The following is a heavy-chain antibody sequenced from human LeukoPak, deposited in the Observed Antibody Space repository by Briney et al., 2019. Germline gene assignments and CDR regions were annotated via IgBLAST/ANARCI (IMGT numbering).Heavy chain of an antibody. V-gene: IGHV4-59*01. CDR3: ARVGERSSGWYSADAFDI. CDR1: GGSISSYC. CDR2: IYYSGST. Sequence: PSETLSLTCTVSGGSISSYCWSWIRQPPGKGLEWIGYIYYSGSTNYNPSLKSRVTISADTSKNQFSLKLSSVTAADTAVYYCARVGERSSGWYSADAFDIWGQGTMVTVSS. J-gene: IGHJ3*02. D-gene: IGHD6-19*01.